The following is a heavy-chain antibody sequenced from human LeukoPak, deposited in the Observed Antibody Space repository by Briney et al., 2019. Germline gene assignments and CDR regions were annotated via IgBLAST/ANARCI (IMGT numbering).Heavy chain of an antibody. J-gene: IGHJ5*02. CDR1: GYTFTSYD. V-gene: IGHV1-8*01. CDR2: MNPNSGNT. Sequence: GASVKVSCKASGYTFTSYDINWVRQATGQGLEWMGWMNPNSGNTGYAQKFQGRVTMTRNTSISTAYMELRSLRSDDTAVYYCARDRAYGALSWGNWFDPWGQGTLVTVSS. D-gene: IGHD4-17*01. CDR3: ARDRAYGALSWGNWFDP.